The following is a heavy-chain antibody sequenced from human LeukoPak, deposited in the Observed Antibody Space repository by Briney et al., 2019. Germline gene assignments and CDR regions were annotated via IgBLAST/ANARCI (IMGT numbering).Heavy chain of an antibody. D-gene: IGHD2-21*02. CDR1: GYTFTGYY. CDR2: IIPILGIA. Sequence: SVKVSCKASGYTFTGYYMHWVRQAPGQGLEWMGRIIPILGIANYAQKFQGRVTITADKSTSTAYMELSSLRSEDTAVYYCARSAYCGGDCYFPFDYWGQGTLVTVSS. CDR3: ARSAYCGGDCYFPFDY. V-gene: IGHV1-69*02. J-gene: IGHJ4*02.